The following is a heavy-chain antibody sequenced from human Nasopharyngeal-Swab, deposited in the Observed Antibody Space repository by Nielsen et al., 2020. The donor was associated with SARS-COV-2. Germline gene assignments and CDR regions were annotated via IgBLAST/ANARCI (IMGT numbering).Heavy chain of an antibody. J-gene: IGHJ4*02. D-gene: IGHD5-18*01. CDR2: IYHSGST. V-gene: IGHV4-4*02. CDR3: ATTPPSPIQGGPHTYFDY. Sequence: IRQPPGKGLEWIGEIYHSGSTNYNPSLKSRVTISVDKSKNQFSLKLSSVTAADTAVYYCATTPPSPIQGGPHTYFDYWGQGTLVTVSS.